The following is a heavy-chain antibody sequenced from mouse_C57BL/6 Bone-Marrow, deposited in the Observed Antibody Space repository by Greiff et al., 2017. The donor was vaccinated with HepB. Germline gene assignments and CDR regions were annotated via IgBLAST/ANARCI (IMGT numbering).Heavy chain of an antibody. CDR1: GFTFSSYA. CDR2: ISDGGSYT. Sequence: DVHLVESGGGLVKPGGSLKLSCAASGFTFSSYAMSWVRQTPEKRLEWVATISDGGSYTYYPDNVKGRFTISRDNAKNNLYLQMSHLKSEDTAMYYCARDMLRDYAMDYWGQGTSVTVSS. V-gene: IGHV5-4*01. J-gene: IGHJ4*01. D-gene: IGHD6-5*01. CDR3: ARDMLRDYAMDY.